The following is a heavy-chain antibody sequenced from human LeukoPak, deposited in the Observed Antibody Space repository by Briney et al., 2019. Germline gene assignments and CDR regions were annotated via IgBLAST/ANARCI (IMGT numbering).Heavy chain of an antibody. CDR1: GGSISRSNYF. D-gene: IGHD6-13*01. J-gene: IGHJ4*02. Sequence: SETLSLTCTVSGGSISRSNYFWGWIRQPPGKGLEWIGSISYSGNTYYNPSLKSRVTISVDTSKNQFSLKLSSVTAADTAVFYCARQSAVAYSSTWYYPDWGQGTLVTVSS. CDR2: ISYSGNT. CDR3: ARQSAVAYSSTWYYPD. V-gene: IGHV4-39*01.